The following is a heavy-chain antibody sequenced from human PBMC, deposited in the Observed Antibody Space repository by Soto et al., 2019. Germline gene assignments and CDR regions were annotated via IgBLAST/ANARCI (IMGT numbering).Heavy chain of an antibody. J-gene: IGHJ4*02. CDR2: ISGSGGST. Sequence: GGSLRLSCAASGFTFSSYAMSWVRQAPGKGLEWVSAISGSGGSTYYADSVKGRFTISRDNSKNTLYLQMNSLRAEDTAVYYCAKSDDYYDSSGHHLDYWGQGTRVTVSS. D-gene: IGHD3-22*01. CDR1: GFTFSSYA. V-gene: IGHV3-23*01. CDR3: AKSDDYYDSSGHHLDY.